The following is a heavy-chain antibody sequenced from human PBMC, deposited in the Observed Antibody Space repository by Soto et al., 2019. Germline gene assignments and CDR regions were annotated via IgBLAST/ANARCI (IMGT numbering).Heavy chain of an antibody. CDR2: ISSSGSTI. Sequence: GGSLRLSCAASGFTFSDYYMSWIRQAPGKGLEWVSYISSSGSTIYYADSVKGRFTISRDNAKNSLYLQMNSLRAEDTAVYYCAREAGEVSRYYYMDVWGKGTTVTVSS. V-gene: IGHV3-11*01. J-gene: IGHJ6*03. D-gene: IGHD2-8*01. CDR3: AREAGEVSRYYYMDV. CDR1: GFTFSDYY.